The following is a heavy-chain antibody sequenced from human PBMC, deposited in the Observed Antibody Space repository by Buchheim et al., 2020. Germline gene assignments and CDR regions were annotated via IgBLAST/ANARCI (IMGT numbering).Heavy chain of an antibody. CDR1: GFTFSSYS. CDR3: ARAIRLTQAARRPFDY. V-gene: IGHV3-48*04. J-gene: IGHJ4*02. CDR2: ISSSSSTI. Sequence: EVQLVESGGGLVQPGGSLRLSCAASGFTFSSYSMNWVRQAPGKGLEWVSYISSSSSTIYYADSVKGRFTISRDNAKNSLHRQTNSLRAEDTAVYYCARAIRLTQAARRPFDYWGQGTL. D-gene: IGHD6-6*01.